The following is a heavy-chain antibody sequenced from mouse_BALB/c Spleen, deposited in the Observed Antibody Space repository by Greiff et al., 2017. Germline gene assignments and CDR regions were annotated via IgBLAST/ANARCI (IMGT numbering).Heavy chain of an antibody. V-gene: IGHV5-6-3*01. CDR1: GFTFSSYG. CDR2: INSNGGST. Sequence: EVQLQQSGGGLVQPGGSLKLSCAASGFTFSSYGMSWVRQTPDKRLELVATINSNGGSTYYPDSVKGRFTISTDNAKNTLYLQMSSLKSEDTAMYYCARELGRGFAYWGQGTLVTVSA. D-gene: IGHD4-1*01. CDR3: ARELGRGFAY. J-gene: IGHJ3*01.